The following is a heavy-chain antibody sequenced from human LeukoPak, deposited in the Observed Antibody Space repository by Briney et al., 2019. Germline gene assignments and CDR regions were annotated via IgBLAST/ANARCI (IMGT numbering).Heavy chain of an antibody. V-gene: IGHV4-34*01. CDR1: GGSFSGYY. Sequence: PSETLSLTCAVYGGSFSGYYWSWIRQPPGKGLEWIGEISHSGSTNYNPSLKSRVTISVDTSKNQFSLKLSSVTAADTAVYYCARRVLGYCTNGVCYSAFDIWGQGTMVTVSS. J-gene: IGHJ3*02. CDR2: ISHSGST. D-gene: IGHD2-8*01. CDR3: ARRVLGYCTNGVCYSAFDI.